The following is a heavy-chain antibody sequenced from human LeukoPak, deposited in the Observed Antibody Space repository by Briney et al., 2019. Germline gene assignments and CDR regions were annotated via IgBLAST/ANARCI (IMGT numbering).Heavy chain of an antibody. J-gene: IGHJ3*01. Sequence: GESLKISCKGSGYSFTTCWIAWVRQMPGKGLEWMGFIYPADSDIRYSPSFEGQVTISADKSINTAYLQWSSLKASDTAMYYCARSRITGKALDFWGQGTMVTVSS. D-gene: IGHD1-20*01. CDR2: IYPADSDI. CDR3: ARSRITGKALDF. V-gene: IGHV5-51*01. CDR1: GYSFTTCW.